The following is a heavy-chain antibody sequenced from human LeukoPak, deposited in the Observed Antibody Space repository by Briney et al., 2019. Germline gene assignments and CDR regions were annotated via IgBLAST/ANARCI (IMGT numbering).Heavy chain of an antibody. J-gene: IGHJ5*02. CDR1: GYTFTSYG. D-gene: IGHD3-22*01. CDR3: ARADITMIVVVIPQFDP. CDR2: ISAYNGNT. V-gene: IGHV1-18*01. Sequence: ASVKVSCKASGYTFTSYGISWVRQAPGQGLEWMGWISAYNGNTSYAQKLQGRVTMTTDTSTSTAYMELRSLRSDDTAVYYCARADITMIVVVIPQFDPWGQGTLVTVSS.